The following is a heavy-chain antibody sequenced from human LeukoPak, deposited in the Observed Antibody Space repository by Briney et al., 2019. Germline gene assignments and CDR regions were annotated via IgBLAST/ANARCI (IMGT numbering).Heavy chain of an antibody. CDR3: ATCITMDSFVNWFDP. J-gene: IGHJ5*02. CDR2: FDPEDGET. CDR1: GYTFTSYG. Sequence: ASVKVSCKASGYTFTSYGISWVRQAPGQGLEWMGGFDPEDGETIYAQKFQGRVTMTEDTSTDTAYMELSSLRSEDTAVYYCATCITMDSFVNWFDPWGQGTLVTVSS. D-gene: IGHD3-10*01. V-gene: IGHV1-24*01.